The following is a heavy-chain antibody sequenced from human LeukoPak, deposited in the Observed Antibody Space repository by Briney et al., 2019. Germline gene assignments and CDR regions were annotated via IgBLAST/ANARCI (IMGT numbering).Heavy chain of an antibody. CDR3: ARDLGSGFLQFDY. D-gene: IGHD6-19*01. CDR1: GVTRSSNY. V-gene: IGHV3-66*01. CDR2: IYSGGGT. Sequence: GGSLRLSCAASGVTRSSNYMSWVRQAPGKELEWVSVIYSGGGTYYADSVKGRFTISRDNSKNTLYLQINSLRAEDTAVYYCARDLGSGFLQFDYWGQGTLVTVSA. J-gene: IGHJ4*02.